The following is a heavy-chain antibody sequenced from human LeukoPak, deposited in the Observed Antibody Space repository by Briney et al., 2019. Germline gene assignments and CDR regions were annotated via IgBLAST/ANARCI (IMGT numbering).Heavy chain of an antibody. CDR1: GYTFTGYY. D-gene: IGHD4-17*01. J-gene: IGHJ4*02. Sequence: ASVKVSCKASGYTFTGYYMQWLRQAPGQGLEWMGWINPNSGGTNYAQKFQGRVTMTRDTSISTAYMELSRLRSDDTAVYYCARPQGGYGDPYFDYWGQGTLVTVSS. CDR2: INPNSGGT. V-gene: IGHV1-2*02. CDR3: ARPQGGYGDPYFDY.